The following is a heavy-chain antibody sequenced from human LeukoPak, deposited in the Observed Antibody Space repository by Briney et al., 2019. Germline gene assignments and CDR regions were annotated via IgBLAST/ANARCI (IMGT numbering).Heavy chain of an antibody. D-gene: IGHD6-19*01. J-gene: IGHJ4*02. V-gene: IGHV3-7*01. CDR3: ARDGAVAGTDY. Sequence: PGGSLRLSCAASGFTFSTYAMSWVRQAPGKGLEWVANIKQDGSEKYYVDSVKGRFTISRDNAKNSLYLQMNSLRAEDTAVYYCARDGAVAGTDYWGQGTLVTISS. CDR1: GFTFSTYA. CDR2: IKQDGSEK.